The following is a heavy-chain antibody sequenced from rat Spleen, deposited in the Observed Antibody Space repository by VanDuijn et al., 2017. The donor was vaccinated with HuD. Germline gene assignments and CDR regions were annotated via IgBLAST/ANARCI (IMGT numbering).Heavy chain of an antibody. CDR2: ISAGGFNT. CDR1: GFTFSSYY. Sequence: EVQLVESGGGLVQPGRSMKLSCAPSGFTFSSYYMAWVRQAPTKGLEWVASISAGGFNTYYRDSVKGRFTISRDNARNTLYLQMDSLRSEDTATYNCARRDIPPGGYFDFWGPGTMVTVSS. CDR3: ARRDIPPGGYFDF. J-gene: IGHJ1*01. D-gene: IGHD1-9*01. V-gene: IGHV5-25*01.